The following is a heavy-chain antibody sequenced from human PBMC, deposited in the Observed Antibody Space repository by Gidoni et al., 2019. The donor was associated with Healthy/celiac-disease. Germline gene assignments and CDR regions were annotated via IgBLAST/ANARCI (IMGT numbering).Heavy chain of an antibody. V-gene: IGHV3-7*01. D-gene: IGHD6-19*01. Sequence: EVQLVESGGGLVQPGGSLRRSGAASGCNSSSYWMSWVRQAPGKGLEWVANIKQDGSEKSYVDSVKGRFTISRDNAKNSLYLQMNSLRAEDTAVYYCARGYSSGWYYFDYWGQGTLVTVSS. CDR3: ARGYSSGWYYFDY. CDR1: GCNSSSYW. J-gene: IGHJ4*02. CDR2: IKQDGSEK.